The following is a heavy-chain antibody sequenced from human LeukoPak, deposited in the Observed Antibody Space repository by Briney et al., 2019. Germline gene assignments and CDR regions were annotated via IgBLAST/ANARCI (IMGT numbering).Heavy chain of an antibody. CDR1: GFTFSSYS. V-gene: IGHV3-48*01. CDR2: ISSSSSTI. CDR3: ARAYYGSGSYSFDY. J-gene: IGHJ4*02. D-gene: IGHD3-10*01. Sequence: TGGSLRLSCAASGFTFSSYSMNWVRQAPGKGLEWVSYISSSSSTIYYADSVKVRFTISRDNAKNSLYLQMNSLRAEDTAVYYCARAYYGSGSYSFDYWGQGTLVTVSS.